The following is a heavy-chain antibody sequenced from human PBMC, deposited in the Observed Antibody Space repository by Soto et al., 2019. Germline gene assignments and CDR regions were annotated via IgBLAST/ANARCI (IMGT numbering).Heavy chain of an antibody. D-gene: IGHD3-3*01. V-gene: IGHV3-23*01. J-gene: IGHJ4*02. CDR1: GFTFSSYA. CDR3: AKSESGYYILWAPFWFDY. Sequence: PGGSLRLSCAASGFTFSSYAMSWVRQAPGKGLEWVSAISGSGGSTYYADSVKGRFTISRDNSKNTLYLQMNSLRAEDTAVYYCAKSESGYYILWAPFWFDYWGQGTLVTVSS. CDR2: ISGSGGST.